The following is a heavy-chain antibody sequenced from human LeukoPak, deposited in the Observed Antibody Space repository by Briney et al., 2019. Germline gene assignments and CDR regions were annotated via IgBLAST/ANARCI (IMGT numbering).Heavy chain of an antibody. CDR1: GFTFSSYS. CDR2: ISSSSSYI. J-gene: IGHJ4*02. Sequence: GGSLRLSCAASGFTFSSYSMNWVRQAPGKGLEWVSSISSSSSYIYYADSVKGRFTISRDNAKNSLYLQMNSLRAEDTAVYYCARAGYSYGSIYFDYWGQGTLVTVSS. D-gene: IGHD5-18*01. CDR3: ARAGYSYGSIYFDY. V-gene: IGHV3-21*01.